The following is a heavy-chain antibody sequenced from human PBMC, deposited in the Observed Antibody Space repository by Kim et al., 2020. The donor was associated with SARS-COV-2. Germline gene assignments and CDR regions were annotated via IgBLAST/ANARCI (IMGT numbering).Heavy chain of an antibody. CDR1: GGSISSGDYY. Sequence: SETLSLTCTVSGGSISSGDYYWSRIRQPPGKGLEWFGYIYYSGSTYSNPSIKGRVTISVDTSKHQYSLKLSSVTAADTAVYYCASYPFGNTSFGVVTQNWFDPWGQGTLVTVSS. J-gene: IGHJ5*02. D-gene: IGHD3-3*01. CDR3: ASYPFGNTSFGVVTQNWFDP. V-gene: IGHV4-30-4*01. CDR2: IYYSGST.